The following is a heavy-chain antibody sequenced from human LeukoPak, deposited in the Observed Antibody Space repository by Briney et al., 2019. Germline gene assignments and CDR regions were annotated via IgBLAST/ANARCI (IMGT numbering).Heavy chain of an antibody. CDR2: INHSGST. J-gene: IGHJ3*02. D-gene: IGHD2-2*01. CDR1: GGSISGYY. V-gene: IGHV4-34*01. CDR3: ARGLGIVVVPADDAFDI. Sequence: SETLSLTCTVSGGSISGYYWSWIRQPPGKGLEWIGEINHSGSTNYNPSLKSRVTISVDTSKNQFSLKLSSVTAADTAVYYCARGLGIVVVPADDAFDIWGQGTMVTVSS.